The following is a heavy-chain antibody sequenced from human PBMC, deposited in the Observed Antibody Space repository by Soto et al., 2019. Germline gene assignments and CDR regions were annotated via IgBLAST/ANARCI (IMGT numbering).Heavy chain of an antibody. D-gene: IGHD3-10*01. CDR1: GYTFTKYG. Sequence: ASVKVSCKASGYTFTKYGISWVRQAPGQGLEWMGWISAYNGNTNYAQKIQGRVTMTTDTSTSTAYMELRSLRSDDTAVYYCARVRYYYGSGPMDVWGQGTTVTVSS. CDR3: ARVRYYYGSGPMDV. J-gene: IGHJ6*02. V-gene: IGHV1-18*01. CDR2: ISAYNGNT.